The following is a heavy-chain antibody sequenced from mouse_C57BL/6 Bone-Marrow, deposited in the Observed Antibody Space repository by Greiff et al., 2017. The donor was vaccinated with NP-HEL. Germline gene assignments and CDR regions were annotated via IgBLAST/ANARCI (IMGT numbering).Heavy chain of an antibody. CDR2: INPSSGYT. Sequence: QVQLKQSGAELARPGASVKMSCKASGYTFTSYTMHWVKQRPGQGLEWIGYINPSSGYTKYNQKFKDKATLTADKSSSTAYMQLSSLTSEDSAVYYCARGNPYFDVWGTGTTVTVSS. V-gene: IGHV1-4*01. CDR1: GYTFTSYT. J-gene: IGHJ1*03. CDR3: ARGNPYFDV.